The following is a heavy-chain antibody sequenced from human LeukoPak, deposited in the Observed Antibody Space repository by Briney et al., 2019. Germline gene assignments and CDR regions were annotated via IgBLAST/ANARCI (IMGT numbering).Heavy chain of an antibody. CDR2: ISAYNGNT. V-gene: IGHV1-18*01. D-gene: IGHD2-15*01. J-gene: IGHJ6*03. CDR3: ARGVVAATFYYYMDV. Sequence: ASVKVSCKASGYTCTSYGISWVRQAPGQGLEWMGWISAYNGNTNYAQKLQGRVTMTTDTSTSTAYMELRSLRSDDTAVYYCARGVVAATFYYYMDVWDKGTTVTVSS. CDR1: GYTCTSYG.